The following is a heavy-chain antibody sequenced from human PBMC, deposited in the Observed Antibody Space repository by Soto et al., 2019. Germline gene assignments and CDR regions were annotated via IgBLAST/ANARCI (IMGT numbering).Heavy chain of an antibody. CDR1: GGSISSGDYY. CDR2: IYYSGST. CDR3: ARVSAAALFDY. V-gene: IGHV4-30-4*02. J-gene: IGHJ4*02. D-gene: IGHD6-13*01. Sequence: PSDTLSLTCTVSGGSISSGDYYWSWIRQPPGKGLEWIGYIYYSGSTYYNPSLKSRVTISVDTSKNQFSLKLSSVTAADTAVYYCARVSAAALFDYWGQGTLVTVSS.